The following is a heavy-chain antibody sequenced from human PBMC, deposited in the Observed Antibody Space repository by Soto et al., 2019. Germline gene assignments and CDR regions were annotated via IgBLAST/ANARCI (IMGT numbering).Heavy chain of an antibody. D-gene: IGHD2-2*01. CDR2: IYYSGIT. Sequence: QVQLQESGPGLVKPSETLSLTCTVFGGSISSYYWSWVRQPPGKGLEWVSYIYYSGITSYSPSLKSRVTISVDSSKNQFSLKLTSVTAADTAVYYCARDMPRGVPTGSDAFNVWGQGTLVTVSS. CDR3: ARDMPRGVPTGSDAFNV. J-gene: IGHJ3*01. CDR1: GGSISSYY. V-gene: IGHV4-59*01.